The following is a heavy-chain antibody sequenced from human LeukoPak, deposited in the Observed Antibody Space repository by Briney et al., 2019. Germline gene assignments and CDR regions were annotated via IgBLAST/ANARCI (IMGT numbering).Heavy chain of an antibody. D-gene: IGHD3-10*01. CDR2: VSGSGGST. CDR1: GFTFSSYA. Sequence: GESLKISCAASGFTFSSYAMTWVRQAPGKGLQWVSAVSGSGGSTYYADSVKGRFTISRDNSKNTLYLQMNTLRAEDTAVYYCAREYGSGSYYYDYWGQGTLVTVSS. CDR3: AREYGSGSYYYDY. V-gene: IGHV3-23*01. J-gene: IGHJ4*02.